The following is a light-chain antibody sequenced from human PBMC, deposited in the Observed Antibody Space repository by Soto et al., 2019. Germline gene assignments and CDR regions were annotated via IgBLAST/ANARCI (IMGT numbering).Light chain of an antibody. Sequence: QSALTQPASVSGSPGQSITMSCTGASSDIVGYDYVSWYQHHPGEAPKLLIYDVTNRPSGVSNRFSASKSGNTASLTISGLQAEDEADYYCSSYTSRNTVVFGGGTQLTVL. CDR2: DVT. V-gene: IGLV2-14*01. CDR3: SSYTSRNTVV. J-gene: IGLJ2*01. CDR1: SSDIVGYDY.